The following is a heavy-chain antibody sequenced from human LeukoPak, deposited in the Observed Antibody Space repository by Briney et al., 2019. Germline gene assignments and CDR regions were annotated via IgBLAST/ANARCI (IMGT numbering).Heavy chain of an antibody. CDR1: GFTFSDYY. V-gene: IGHV3-11*03. CDR2: ISSSSSYT. Sequence: PGGSLRLSCTASGFTFSDYYMSWIRQAPGKGLEWVSYISSSSSYTKYADSVKGRFTISRDNSKNTLYVQMNSLRAEDTAVYYCASRPPKEWLQRHFDYWGQGTLVTVSS. D-gene: IGHD5-24*01. J-gene: IGHJ4*02. CDR3: ASRPPKEWLQRHFDY.